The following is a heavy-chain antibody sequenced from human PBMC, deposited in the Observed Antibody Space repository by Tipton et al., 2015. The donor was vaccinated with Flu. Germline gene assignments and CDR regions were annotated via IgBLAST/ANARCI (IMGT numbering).Heavy chain of an antibody. CDR3: ARGISFMDV. V-gene: IGHV4-59*12. CDR1: GASISVYY. Sequence: LRLSCTVSGASISVYYWSWIRQSPGKGLEWIGNIYDRRSTNYNPSLKSRVTISVDTSKNQFSLNVTSVTAADTAVYFCARGISFMDVWGQGTTVTVSS. CDR2: IYDRRST. J-gene: IGHJ6*02.